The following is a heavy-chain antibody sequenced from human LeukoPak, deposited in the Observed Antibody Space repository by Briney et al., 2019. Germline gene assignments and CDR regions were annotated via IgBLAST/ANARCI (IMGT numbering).Heavy chain of an antibody. Sequence: SETLSLTCTVSGGSISSSSYYWSWIRQPAGKGLEWIGRIYTSGSTNYNPSLKSRVTMSVDTSKNQFPLKLSSVTAADTAVYYCARAVGSGSFQTYYYYMDVWGKGTTVTVSS. J-gene: IGHJ6*03. CDR1: GGSISSSSYY. D-gene: IGHD3-10*01. CDR3: ARAVGSGSFQTYYYYMDV. CDR2: IYTSGST. V-gene: IGHV4-61*02.